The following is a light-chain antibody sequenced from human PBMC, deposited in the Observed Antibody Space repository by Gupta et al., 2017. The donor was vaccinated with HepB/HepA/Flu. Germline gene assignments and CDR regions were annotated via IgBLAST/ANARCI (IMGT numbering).Light chain of an antibody. CDR1: SNDIGAYNY. Sequence: QSALTQPASGSGAPGQSITISCTGTSNDIGAYNYVSWYQQHPGKAPKLIISDVSNRPSGVSDRFSGSKYGNTASLTISGLQAEDEADYYCSSHAPSDFFGTGTKVSVL. J-gene: IGLJ1*01. V-gene: IGLV2-14*03. CDR3: SSHAPSDF. CDR2: DVS.